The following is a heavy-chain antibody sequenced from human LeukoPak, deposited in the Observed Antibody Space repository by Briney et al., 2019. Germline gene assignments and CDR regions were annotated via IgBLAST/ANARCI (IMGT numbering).Heavy chain of an antibody. D-gene: IGHD3-22*01. Sequence: PGGSLTLSCAASGFPFSTYSVSWVRQPPGKGLEWFSSISIGSSYIYYADSVKGRFTMSRDNAKNSLYLQMNNLRAEDTAVYYCARDLKPHYYDSILFDYWDQGTLVTVSS. J-gene: IGHJ4*02. V-gene: IGHV3-21*01. CDR1: GFPFSTYS. CDR3: ARDLKPHYYDSILFDY. CDR2: ISIGSSYI.